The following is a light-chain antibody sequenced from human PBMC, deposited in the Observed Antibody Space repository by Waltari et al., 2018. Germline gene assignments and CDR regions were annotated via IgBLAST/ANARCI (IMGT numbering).Light chain of an antibody. CDR2: GKN. Sequence: SSELTQDPAVSVALGQTVRITCQGDSLRSYYASWYQQKPGQAPVLVIYGKNNRPSGIPDRFSGSSSGNTASLTITGAQAEDDADYYCTSRDSSGNHYVFGTGTKVTVL. J-gene: IGLJ1*01. V-gene: IGLV3-19*01. CDR3: TSRDSSGNHYV. CDR1: SLRSYY.